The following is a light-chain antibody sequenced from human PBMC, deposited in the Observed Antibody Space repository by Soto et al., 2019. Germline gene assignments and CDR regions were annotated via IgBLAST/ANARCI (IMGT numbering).Light chain of an antibody. CDR3: RQRSNWPIT. Sequence: EIVLTQSPATLSLTPGERATLSCRASQSVSSYLAWYQQKPGQAPRLLIYDASNRATGIPARFSGSGSGTDFTLTISSLEPEDFAVYYCRQRSNWPITFGQGTRLAI. V-gene: IGKV3-11*01. CDR2: DAS. J-gene: IGKJ5*01. CDR1: QSVSSY.